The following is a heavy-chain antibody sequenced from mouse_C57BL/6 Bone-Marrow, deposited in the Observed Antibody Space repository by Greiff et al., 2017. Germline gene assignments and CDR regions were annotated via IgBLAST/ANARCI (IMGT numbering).Heavy chain of an antibody. CDR3: ARYPYTAMDY. CDR1: GYALTNYL. J-gene: IGHJ4*01. Sequence: QVQLQQSGAELVRPGTSVKVSCKASGYALTNYLIEWVKQRPGQGLEWIGVINPGSGGTNYNEKFKGKATLTADKSSSTAYMQLSSLTSEDSAVYFCARYPYTAMDYWGQGTSVTVSS. D-gene: IGHD2-10*01. CDR2: INPGSGGT. V-gene: IGHV1-54*01.